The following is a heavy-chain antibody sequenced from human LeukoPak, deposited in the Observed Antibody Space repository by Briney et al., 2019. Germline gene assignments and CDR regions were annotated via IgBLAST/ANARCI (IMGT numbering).Heavy chain of an antibody. V-gene: IGHV3-23*01. CDR1: GFTFSSYA. D-gene: IGHD2-8*01. J-gene: IGHJ4*02. Sequence: GGSLRLSCAASGFTFSSYAMSWVRQAPGKGLEWVSAISGSGGSTYYADSVEGRFTISRDNSKNTLYLQMNSLRAEDTAVYYCAKDSGYCTNGVCYFDYWGQGTLVTVSS. CDR3: AKDSGYCTNGVCYFDY. CDR2: ISGSGGST.